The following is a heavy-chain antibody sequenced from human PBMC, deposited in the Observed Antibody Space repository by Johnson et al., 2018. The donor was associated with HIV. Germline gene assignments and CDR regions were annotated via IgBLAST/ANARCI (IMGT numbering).Heavy chain of an antibody. Sequence: VQLVESGGGLVQPGGSLRLSCAASGFTVSSNYMSWVRQAPGKGLEWVSRISTDGGRTTYADSVKDRFTISRDNAKNTLYLEMSGLRADDTAVYYCVRDDYSFHIWGRGTLVTVSS. V-gene: IGHV3-74*01. CDR1: GFTVSSNY. CDR2: ISTDGGRT. D-gene: IGHD4/OR15-4a*01. J-gene: IGHJ3*02. CDR3: VRDDYSFHI.